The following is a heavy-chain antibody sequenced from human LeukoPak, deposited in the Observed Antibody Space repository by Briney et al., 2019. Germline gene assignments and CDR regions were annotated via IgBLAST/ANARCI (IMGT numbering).Heavy chain of an antibody. V-gene: IGHV3-7*03. CDR3: ARGTVGGSYFDY. CDR2: IKQDGSEK. CDR1: EFIFSNYW. J-gene: IGHJ4*02. D-gene: IGHD1-26*01. Sequence: GGSLRLSCAASEFIFSNYWMSWVRQAPGMGLEWVANIKQDGSEKYFVDSVKGRFTISRDNAKNSLYLQMNSLRAEDTAVYYCARGTVGGSYFDYWGQGTLVTVSS.